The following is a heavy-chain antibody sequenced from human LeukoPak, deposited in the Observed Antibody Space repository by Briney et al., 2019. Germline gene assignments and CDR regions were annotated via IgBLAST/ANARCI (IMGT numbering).Heavy chain of an antibody. Sequence: SETLSLTCAVYGWSFSGYYWSWIRQPPGKGREWIGEINHSGSTNYNPSLKSRVTISVDTSKNQFSLKLSSVTAADTAVYYCARATNDCSSTSCSLYYFDYWGQGTLVTVSS. D-gene: IGHD2-2*01. CDR2: INHSGST. V-gene: IGHV4-34*01. CDR1: GWSFSGYY. CDR3: ARATNDCSSTSCSLYYFDY. J-gene: IGHJ4*02.